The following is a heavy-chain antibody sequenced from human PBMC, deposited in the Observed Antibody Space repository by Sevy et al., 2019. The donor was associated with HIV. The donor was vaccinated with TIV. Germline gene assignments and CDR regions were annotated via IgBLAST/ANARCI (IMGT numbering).Heavy chain of an antibody. CDR1: GYTFTGHY. D-gene: IGHD2-15*01. V-gene: IGHV1-2*02. CDR3: ARVFPYCSGGSCYSPYDAFDI. CDR2: INPNSGST. J-gene: IGHJ3*02. Sequence: ASVKVSCKASGYTFTGHYMYWVRQAPGQGLEWMGWINPNSGSTDYAQKFQGRVTLTRDTSISTAYLELSRLTSDDTAVYYCARVFPYCSGGSCYSPYDAFDIWGQGTMVTVSS.